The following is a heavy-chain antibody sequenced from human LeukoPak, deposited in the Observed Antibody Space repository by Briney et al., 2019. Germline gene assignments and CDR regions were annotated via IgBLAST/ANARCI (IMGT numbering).Heavy chain of an antibody. CDR2: ISAKSDNT. V-gene: IGHV3-21*01. J-gene: IGHJ4*02. Sequence: PGGSLRLSCAASGFIFSSYAFNWVRQAPGKGLEWVSFISAKSDNTYYADSVRGRFTISRDNAKNSLYLQMNSLRAEDTAVYYCARDPSSADIVVVPAAIGYFDYWGQGTLVTVSS. D-gene: IGHD2-2*02. CDR1: GFIFSSYA. CDR3: ARDPSSADIVVVPAAIGYFDY.